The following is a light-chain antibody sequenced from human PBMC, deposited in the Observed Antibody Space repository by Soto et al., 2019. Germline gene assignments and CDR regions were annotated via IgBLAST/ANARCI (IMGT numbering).Light chain of an antibody. J-gene: IGKJ4*01. CDR1: QGISSY. CDR3: QQYNSY. V-gene: IGKV1-8*01. Sequence: AIRMTQSPSSFSASTGDRVTVTCRASQGISSYLAWYQQKPGKAPKLLIYAASTLQSGVPSRFSGSGSGTDFTLTISSLQPDDFATYYCQQYNSYFGGGTKVEIK. CDR2: AAS.